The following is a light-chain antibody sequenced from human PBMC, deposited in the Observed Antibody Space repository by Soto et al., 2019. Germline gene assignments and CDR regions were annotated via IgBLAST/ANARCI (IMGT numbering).Light chain of an antibody. CDR2: AAS. V-gene: IGKV1-39*01. Sequence: DIQMTQSRSSLSASVGDRVTITCRTSQSIASYLNWYQQKPGKAPKLLIYAASTLQSGVTSRFSGSASWTDFTLTISSLQPEYFATYDCQQSSSTPYTFGQGTKLETK. CDR1: QSIASY. J-gene: IGKJ2*01. CDR3: QQSSSTPYT.